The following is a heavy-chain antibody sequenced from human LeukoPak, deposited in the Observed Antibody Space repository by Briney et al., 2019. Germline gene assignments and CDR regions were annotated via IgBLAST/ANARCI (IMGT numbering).Heavy chain of an antibody. Sequence: SETLSLTCAVYGGSFSGYYWSWIRQPPGKGLEWIGEINHSGSTDYNPSLKSRVTISVDTSKNQFSLKLSSVTAADTAVYYCARSAHYGGNSYYFDNWGQGTLVTVSS. D-gene: IGHD4-23*01. CDR1: GGSFSGYY. J-gene: IGHJ4*02. CDR3: ARSAHYGGNSYYFDN. V-gene: IGHV4-34*01. CDR2: INHSGST.